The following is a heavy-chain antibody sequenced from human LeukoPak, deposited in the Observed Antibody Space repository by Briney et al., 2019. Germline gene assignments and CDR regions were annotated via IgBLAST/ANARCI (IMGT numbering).Heavy chain of an antibody. V-gene: IGHV3-23*01. CDR1: GFTFSNYA. Sequence: GGSLRLSCAASGFTFSNYAMSWVRQAPGKGLEWVSSITGSGGSTYYADSVKGRFTISRDNSKNTLYLQMSSLRAEDTAVYYCAKDKGDFWSGHHYWGQGTLVTVSS. J-gene: IGHJ4*02. D-gene: IGHD3-3*01. CDR3: AKDKGDFWSGHHY. CDR2: ITGSGGST.